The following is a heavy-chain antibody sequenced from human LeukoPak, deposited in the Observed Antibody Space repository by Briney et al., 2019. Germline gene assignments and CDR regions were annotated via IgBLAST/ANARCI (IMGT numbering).Heavy chain of an antibody. Sequence: SETLSLTCTVSGGYISSSSYPWGWISQSPGEGLQWITSMSYSGATYYNPSLQSRVTISVDTSKNQFSLKLYSVTAADTAVYYCARHCRAVLVVPVARGDYFDYLGQGTLVTVSS. CDR2: MSYSGAT. D-gene: IGHD2-2*01. CDR1: GGYISSSSYP. CDR3: ARHCRAVLVVPVARGDYFDY. V-gene: IGHV4-39*01. J-gene: IGHJ4*02.